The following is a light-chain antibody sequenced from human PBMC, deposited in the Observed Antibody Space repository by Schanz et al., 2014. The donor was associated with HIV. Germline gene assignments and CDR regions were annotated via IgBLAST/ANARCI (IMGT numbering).Light chain of an antibody. V-gene: IGKV3-15*01. CDR2: GTS. CDR3: QQYSSWPLT. J-gene: IGKJ4*01. CDR1: QRVSSN. Sequence: EIVMTQSPATLSVSLGERVTLSCRASQRVSSNLAWYHQKPRQPPRLLIYGTSTRATGIPATFGGSGSGTEFTLTINSLQSEDFGVFYCQQYSSWPLTFGGGTKVGIK.